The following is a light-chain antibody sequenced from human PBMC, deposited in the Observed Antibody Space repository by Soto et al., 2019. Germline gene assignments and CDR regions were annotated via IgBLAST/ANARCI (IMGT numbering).Light chain of an antibody. Sequence: QSALTQPPSAPGSPGQSVTISCIGTSSDIGAYAFVSWYQQHPGKAPKLMISEVTKRPSGVPDRFSGSKSGNTASLTVSGLQTEDEADYYCSSFAANDNVLFGGGTKLTVL. CDR3: SSFAANDNVL. V-gene: IGLV2-8*01. CDR2: EVT. J-gene: IGLJ2*01. CDR1: SSDIGAYAF.